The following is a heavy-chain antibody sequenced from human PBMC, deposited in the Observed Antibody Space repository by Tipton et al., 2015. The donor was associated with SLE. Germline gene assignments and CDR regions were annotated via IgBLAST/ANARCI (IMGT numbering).Heavy chain of an antibody. V-gene: IGHV4-59*04. CDR3: ARHEIFGLLDHDADNWFDP. J-gene: IGHJ5*02. Sequence: TLSLTCTVSGGSISSHYWGWIRQPPGKRLEWIGTIHYSGITYYNPSLKSRVSVSVDTSKNQFSLRLSSVTAADTALYYCARHEIFGLLDHDADNWFDPWGQGTLVTVSS. CDR2: IHYSGIT. D-gene: IGHD3/OR15-3a*01. CDR1: GGSISSHY.